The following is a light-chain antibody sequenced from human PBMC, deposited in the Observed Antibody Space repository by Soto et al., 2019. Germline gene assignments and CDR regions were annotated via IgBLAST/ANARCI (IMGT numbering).Light chain of an antibody. V-gene: IGLV1-47*02. CDR3: AAWDDSLSGSYV. J-gene: IGLJ1*01. CDR1: SSKRGKDA. Sequence: SLLTEPPSASGTPGQRVTIIFSGSSSKRGKDAVGGYEARPEAARKLLIYTRNKRLSGVQDRFSGSKSGTSASLAISALRSEDEGDYYCAAWDDSLSGSYVFGNGTKGTVL. CDR2: TRN.